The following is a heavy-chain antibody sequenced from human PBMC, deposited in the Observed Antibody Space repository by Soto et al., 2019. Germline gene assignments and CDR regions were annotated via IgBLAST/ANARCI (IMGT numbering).Heavy chain of an antibody. J-gene: IGHJ6*02. V-gene: IGHV4-61*01. CDR2: IYYSGST. Sequence: SETLSLTCTVSGGSVSSGSYYWSWIRQPPGKGLEWIGYIYYSGSTNYNPSLKSRVTISVDTSKNQFSLKLSSGTAADTAVYYCARERGIAARPWYYGMDVWGQGTTVTVSS. D-gene: IGHD6-6*01. CDR1: GGSVSSGSYY. CDR3: ARERGIAARPWYYGMDV.